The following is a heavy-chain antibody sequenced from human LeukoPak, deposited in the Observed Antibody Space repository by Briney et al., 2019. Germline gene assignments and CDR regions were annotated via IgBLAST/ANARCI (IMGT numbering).Heavy chain of an antibody. Sequence: GGSLRLSCAASGSYWMHWVRQAPGKGLVWVSHINSDGSWTSYADSVKGRFTISKDDAKNTVYLQMNNLRAEDTAVYYCVSFYETYWGRGTLVTVSS. CDR1: GSYW. CDR2: INSDGSWT. CDR3: VSFYETY. D-gene: IGHD2/OR15-2a*01. J-gene: IGHJ4*02. V-gene: IGHV3-74*01.